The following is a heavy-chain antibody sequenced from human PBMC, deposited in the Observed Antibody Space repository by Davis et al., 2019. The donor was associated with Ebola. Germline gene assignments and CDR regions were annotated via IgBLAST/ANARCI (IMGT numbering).Heavy chain of an antibody. D-gene: IGHD1-26*01. J-gene: IGHJ4*02. V-gene: IGHV1-8*02. CDR2: MNPNSGNT. CDR1: GYTFTSYG. CDR3: ARDSSGVVGANDFDY. Sequence: ASVKVSCKASGYTFTSYGISWVRQAPGQGLEWVGWMNPNSGNTGYAQKFQGRVTMTRNTSINTAYMELSSLRSEDTAVYFCARDSSGVVGANDFDYWGQGSLVTVSS.